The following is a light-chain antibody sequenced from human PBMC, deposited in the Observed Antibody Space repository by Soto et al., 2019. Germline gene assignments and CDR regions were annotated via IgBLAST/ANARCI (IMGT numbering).Light chain of an antibody. CDR2: DVT. Sequence: LTQPASVPGSPGQSITISCTGTSSDVGGYNSVSWYQQHPGKAPKLILYDVTDRPSGVSYRFSGSKSGNTASLTISGLQAADEADYFCSSFTSSMTNVFGSGTKVTVL. CDR3: SSFTSSMTNV. J-gene: IGLJ1*01. CDR1: SSDVGGYNS. V-gene: IGLV2-14*01.